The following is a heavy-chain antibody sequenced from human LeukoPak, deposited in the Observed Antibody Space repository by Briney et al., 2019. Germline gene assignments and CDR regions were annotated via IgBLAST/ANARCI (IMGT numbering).Heavy chain of an antibody. CDR2: IIPILGIA. Sequence: SVKVSCKASGGTFSSYAISWVRQAPGQGLEWMGRIIPILGIANYAQKFQGRVTTTADKSTSTAYMELSSLRSEDTAVYYCARAYHYYDSSGYYWFDPWGQGTLVTVSS. CDR3: ARAYHYYDSSGYYWFDP. CDR1: GGTFSSYA. J-gene: IGHJ5*02. D-gene: IGHD3-22*01. V-gene: IGHV1-69*04.